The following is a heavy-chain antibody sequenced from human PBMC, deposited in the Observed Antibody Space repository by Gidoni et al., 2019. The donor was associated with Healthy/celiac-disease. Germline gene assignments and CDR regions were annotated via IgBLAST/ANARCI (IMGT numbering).Heavy chain of an antibody. CDR3: ARANVPYYDSSGYYQRYYYYYYMDV. J-gene: IGHJ6*03. Sequence: GGSLRLSCAASGFTFSSYSMNWVRQAPGKGLEWVSSISSSSSYIYYADSVKCRFTISRDNAKNSLYLQMNSLRAEDTAVYYCARANVPYYDSSGYYQRYYYYYYMDVWGKGTTVTVSS. V-gene: IGHV3-21*01. CDR2: ISSSSSYI. D-gene: IGHD3-22*01. CDR1: GFTFSSYS.